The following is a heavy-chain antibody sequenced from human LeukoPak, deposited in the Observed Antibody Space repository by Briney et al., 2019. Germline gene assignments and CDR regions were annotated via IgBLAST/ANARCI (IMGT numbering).Heavy chain of an antibody. D-gene: IGHD3-22*01. V-gene: IGHV3-7*01. J-gene: IGHJ6*02. CDR2: IKQDGSEK. CDR1: GFTFSSYG. Sequence: GGSLRLSCAASGFTFSSYGMHWVRQAPGKGLEWVANIKQDGSEKYYVGSVKGRFTISRDNAKNSLYLQMNSLRAEDTAVYYCARGTYSSVENGASYYYGMDVWGQGTTVTVSS. CDR3: ARGTYSSVENGASYYYGMDV.